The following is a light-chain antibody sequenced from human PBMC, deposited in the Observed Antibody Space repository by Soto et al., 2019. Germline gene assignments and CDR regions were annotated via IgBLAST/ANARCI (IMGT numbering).Light chain of an antibody. CDR1: GSDIGSNT. CDR2: SNN. CDR3: AAWDDSLNGPV. J-gene: IGLJ2*01. Sequence: QSVLRQPPSASATPEQTVTLSCSGSGSDIGSNTVSWYRQLPGTAPQLLIYSNNQRPSGVPSRFSGSKSGTSASLASSGPQSEDEATYYCAAWDDSLNGPVFGGGTKLTVL. V-gene: IGLV1-44*01.